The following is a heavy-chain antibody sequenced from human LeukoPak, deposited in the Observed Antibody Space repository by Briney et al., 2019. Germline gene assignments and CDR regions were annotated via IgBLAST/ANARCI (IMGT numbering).Heavy chain of an antibody. CDR3: AKGRMMATIMISFDY. D-gene: IGHD5-24*01. CDR1: GFTFSSYE. J-gene: IGHJ4*02. Sequence: PGGSLRLSCAASGFTFSSYEMNWVRQAPGKGLEWVSYMSSSGRTIYYADSVKGRFTISRDNSNNMLSLQMNSLKAEDTAVYYCAKGRMMATIMISFDYWGRGTLVTVSS. V-gene: IGHV3-48*03. CDR2: MSSSGRTI.